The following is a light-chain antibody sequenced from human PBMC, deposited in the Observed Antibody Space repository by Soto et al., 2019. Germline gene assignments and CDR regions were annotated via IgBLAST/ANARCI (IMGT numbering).Light chain of an antibody. CDR3: CSYAGSYLRV. V-gene: IGLV2-11*01. CDR2: DVS. Sequence: QSALTQPRSVSGSPGQSVTISCTGTSSDVGGYNYVSWYQQHPGKAPKLMIYDVSKRPSGVPDRFSGSKSGNTASLTISGLQAEYEADYYCCSYAGSYLRVFGGGTKVTVL. CDR1: SSDVGGYNY. J-gene: IGLJ2*01.